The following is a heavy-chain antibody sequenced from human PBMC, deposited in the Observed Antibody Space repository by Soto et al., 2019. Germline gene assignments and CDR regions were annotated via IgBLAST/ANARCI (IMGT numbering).Heavy chain of an antibody. D-gene: IGHD4-17*01. CDR2: IIPLTETP. CDR3: ARTVTTDYFDY. CDR1: GGTFSNYA. Sequence: GPSVKVSCKASGGTFSNYAISWVRQAPGHGLEWVGGIIPLTETPVYAQTVQGRLTITADEITSAAYMELSSLRSDDTAVYYCARTVTTDYFDYWGQGTLVTVSS. V-gene: IGHV1-69*13. J-gene: IGHJ4*02.